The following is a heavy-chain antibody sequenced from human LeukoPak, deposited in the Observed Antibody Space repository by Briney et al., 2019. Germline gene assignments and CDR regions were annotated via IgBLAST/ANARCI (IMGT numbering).Heavy chain of an antibody. V-gene: IGHV4-4*07. D-gene: IGHD2-2*01. J-gene: IGHJ6*03. CDR2: IYNSGST. Sequence: PSETLSLTCTVSGGSISSYYWSWIRQPAGKGLEWIGRIYNSGSTNYNPSLKSRVTISVDTSKNQFSLKLSSVTAADTAVYYCARSVPAANGYYYYYYMDVWGKGTTVTISS. CDR1: GGSISSYY. CDR3: ARSVPAANGYYYYYYMDV.